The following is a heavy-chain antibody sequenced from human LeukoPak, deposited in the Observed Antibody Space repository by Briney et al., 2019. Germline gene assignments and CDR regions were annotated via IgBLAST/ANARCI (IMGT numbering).Heavy chain of an antibody. CDR1: GDSVSSNSAA. CDR3: ARDALTVLRWFGEPYYYYGMDV. Sequence: SQTLSLTCAISGDSVSSNSAAWNWIRQSPSRGLEWLGRTYYRSKWYNDYAVSVKSRITINPDTSKNQFSLQLNSVTPEDTAVYYCARDALTVLRWFGEPYYYYGMDVWGQGTTVTVSS. D-gene: IGHD3-10*01. V-gene: IGHV6-1*01. CDR2: TYYRSKWYN. J-gene: IGHJ6*02.